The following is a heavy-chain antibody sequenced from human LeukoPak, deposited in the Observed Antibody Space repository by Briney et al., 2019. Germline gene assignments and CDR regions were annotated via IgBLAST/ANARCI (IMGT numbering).Heavy chain of an antibody. CDR2: IWYDGSNK. Sequence: PGRSLRLSCAASGFTFSGYGMHWVRQAPGKGLEWVAVIWYDGSNKYYADSVKGRFTISRDNSKNTLYLQMNSLRAEDTAVYYCAKLTSFYYMDVWGKGTTVTVSS. J-gene: IGHJ6*03. V-gene: IGHV3-33*06. D-gene: IGHD1-1*01. CDR3: AKLTSFYYMDV. CDR1: GFTFSGYG.